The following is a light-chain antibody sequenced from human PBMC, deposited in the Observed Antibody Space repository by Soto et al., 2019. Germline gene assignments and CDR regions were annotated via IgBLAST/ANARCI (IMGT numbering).Light chain of an antibody. CDR1: QSVSSAY. V-gene: IGKV3-20*01. J-gene: IGKJ1*01. CDR3: QQYGRSPGT. CDR2: GAS. Sequence: VLTQSPGTLSLSPGERATLSCRASQSVSSAYVPGYQQKPGQAPRLLIYGASSRATDIPDRFSGSVCGTDFSLTISGLAAEDFAVYYCQQYGRSPGTFGQGTKVEIK.